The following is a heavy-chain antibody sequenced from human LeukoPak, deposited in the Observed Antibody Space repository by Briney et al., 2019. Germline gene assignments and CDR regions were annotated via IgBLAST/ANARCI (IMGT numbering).Heavy chain of an antibody. D-gene: IGHD2-15*01. CDR2: IYHSGST. J-gene: IGHJ5*02. CDR3: ARTPLSNDIRTRWFVP. CDR1: GGSISSGNW. V-gene: IGHV4-4*02. Sequence: PSGTLSLTCAVSGGSISSGNWWTWVRQPPEKGLEWIGEIYHSGSTYYNPSLKSRVTISIDKSRNQFSLKLSSVTAADTAVYYCARTPLSNDIRTRWFVPWGQGTLVTVSS.